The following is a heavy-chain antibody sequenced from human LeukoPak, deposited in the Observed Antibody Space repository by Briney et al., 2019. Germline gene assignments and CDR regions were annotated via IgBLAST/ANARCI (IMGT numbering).Heavy chain of an antibody. D-gene: IGHD1-26*01. CDR1: GFTFNTYW. V-gene: IGHV3-7*01. CDR2: IDQGGSTR. Sequence: GGSLRLSCAASGFTFNTYWMIWVRQAPGKGLEWVANIDQGGSTRYYVDSLKGRFTISRDNAKNSLYLQMNSLRAEDTAVYYCVRDKGGRSGAIYYDAFDVWGQGTMVTVSS. CDR3: VRDKGGRSGAIYYDAFDV. J-gene: IGHJ3*01.